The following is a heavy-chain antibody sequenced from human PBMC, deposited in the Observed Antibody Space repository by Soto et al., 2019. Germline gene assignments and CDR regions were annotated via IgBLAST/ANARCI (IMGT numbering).Heavy chain of an antibody. Sequence: QVQLVQSRAEVKKPGSSVKVSCKASGGTFSRYAISWVRQAPGQGHEWMGGIIPIFGTANYAQKFQGRVTITADESTSTAYMELSSLRSEDTAVYYCARQGAALRDYYYGMDVWGQGTTVTVSS. CDR2: IIPIFGTA. D-gene: IGHD6-25*01. CDR1: GGTFSRYA. CDR3: ARQGAALRDYYYGMDV. J-gene: IGHJ6*02. V-gene: IGHV1-69*12.